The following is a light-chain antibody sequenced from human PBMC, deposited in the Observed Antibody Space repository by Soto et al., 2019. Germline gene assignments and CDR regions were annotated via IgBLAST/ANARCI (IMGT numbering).Light chain of an antibody. J-gene: IGKJ2*01. Sequence: EMVLTQSPGTLSLSPRARATLSCRASHSVTSTYVAWYQQKPGQPPRLLIYGAYSRATGIPDRFSGSGSGTDFSHTISTLEPEDFAVYYGQHYGDEPMYTFGQRTKVEIK. CDR3: QHYGDEPMYT. CDR1: HSVTSTY. V-gene: IGKV3-20*01. CDR2: GAY.